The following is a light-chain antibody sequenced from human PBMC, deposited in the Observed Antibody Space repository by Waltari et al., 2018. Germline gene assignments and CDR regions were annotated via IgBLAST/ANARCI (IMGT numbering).Light chain of an antibody. J-gene: IGKJ1*01. V-gene: IGKV3-20*01. CDR3: QMYVRLPAT. CDR1: QIVGRS. Sequence: SCRASQIVGRSLCWYQRKQGQDPSLLISNASTRAPGIPDSFSGGGSGTDFSLSISRLGHEDFAVYYFQMYVRLPATFGQGTKVEI. CDR2: NAS.